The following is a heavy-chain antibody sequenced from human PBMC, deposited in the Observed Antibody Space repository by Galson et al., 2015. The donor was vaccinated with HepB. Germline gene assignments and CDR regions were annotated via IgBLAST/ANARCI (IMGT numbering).Heavy chain of an antibody. CDR2: ISYDGSNK. D-gene: IGHD4-17*01. V-gene: IGHV3-30*04. CDR1: GFTFSSYA. Sequence: SLRLSCAASGFTFSSYAMHWVRQAPGKGLEWVAVISYDGSNKYYADSVKGRFTISRDNSKNTLYLQMNSLRAEDTAVYYCARGSTVTTSWGQGTLVTVSS. J-gene: IGHJ5*02. CDR3: ARGSTVTTS.